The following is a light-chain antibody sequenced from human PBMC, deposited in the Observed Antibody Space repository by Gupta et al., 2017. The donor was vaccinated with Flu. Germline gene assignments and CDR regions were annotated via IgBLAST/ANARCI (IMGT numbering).Light chain of an antibody. Sequence: VTPGGLASIFCSASLSHRHSNRTKYFDWSWQKPRQAPQLLIYLGSSWAYGVPDRYSGSGSGTAFTREISRVTTADVGVYYCSQALQAPPTFGQGTKVEIK. CDR1: LSHRHSNRTKY. J-gene: IGKJ1*01. V-gene: IGKV2-28*01. CDR3: SQALQAPPT. CDR2: LGS.